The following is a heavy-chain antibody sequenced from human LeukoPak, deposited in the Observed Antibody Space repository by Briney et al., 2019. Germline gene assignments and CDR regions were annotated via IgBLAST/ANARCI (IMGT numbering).Heavy chain of an antibody. J-gene: IGHJ4*02. D-gene: IGHD5-24*01. CDR2: ISYDGSNK. CDR1: GFTFSSYA. CDR3: ARVKEMATMGGFDY. V-gene: IGHV3-30*04. Sequence: PGRSLRLSCAASGFTFSSYAMHWVRQAPGKGLEWVAVISYDGSNKYYADSVKGRFTISRDNSKNTLYLQMNSLGAEDTAVYYCARVKEMATMGGFDYWGQGTLVNVSS.